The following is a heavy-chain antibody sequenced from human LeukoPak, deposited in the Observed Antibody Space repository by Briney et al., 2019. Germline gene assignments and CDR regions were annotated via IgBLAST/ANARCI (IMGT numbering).Heavy chain of an antibody. J-gene: IGHJ6*03. CDR1: GGSISSYY. Sequence: PSETLSLTCTVSGGSISSYYWSWIRQPPGKGLEWIGYIYYSGSTNYNPSLRSRVTISLDTSRNQFSLNLSSVTAADTAVYYCVRAPAGSPYYYMQVWGRGTTVTVSS. CDR3: VRAPAGSPYYYMQV. V-gene: IGHV4-59*01. CDR2: IYYSGST.